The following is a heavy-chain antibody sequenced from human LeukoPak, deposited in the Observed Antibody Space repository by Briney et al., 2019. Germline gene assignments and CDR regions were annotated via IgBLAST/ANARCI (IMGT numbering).Heavy chain of an antibody. J-gene: IGHJ4*02. V-gene: IGHV1-2*02. Sequence: ASVKVSCKASGYTFTGYYMHWVRQAPGQGLEWMGWINPNSGGTNYAQKFQGRVTMTRDTSISTAYMELSRLRSDDTAVYYCARDRGSGYYFDYWGQGTLVTVSS. D-gene: IGHD3-22*01. CDR2: INPNSGGT. CDR3: ARDRGSGYYFDY. CDR1: GYTFTGYY.